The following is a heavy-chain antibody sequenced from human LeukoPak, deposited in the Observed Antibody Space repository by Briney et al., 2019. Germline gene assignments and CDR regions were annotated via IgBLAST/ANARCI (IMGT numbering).Heavy chain of an antibody. J-gene: IGHJ5*02. Sequence: PSETLSLTCAVYGGSFSGYYWSWIRQPPGKGLEWIGEINHSGSTYYNPSLKSRVIISVDTSKSQFSLKLSSVTAADTAVYYCARRIVSVPAIQEGNWLDPWGQGTLVTVSS. CDR1: GGSFSGYY. CDR3: ARRIVSVPAIQEGNWLDP. V-gene: IGHV4-34*01. CDR2: INHSGST. D-gene: IGHD2-21*02.